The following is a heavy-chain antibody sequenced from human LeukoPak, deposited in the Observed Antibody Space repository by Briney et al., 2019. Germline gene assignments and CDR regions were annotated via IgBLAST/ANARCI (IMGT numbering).Heavy chain of an antibody. CDR3: ATRPPSGFPPYGMDV. D-gene: IGHD5-12*01. Sequence: ASVKVSCKVSGYTLTELSMRWVRQAPGKGLEWMGGFDPEDGETIYAQKFQGRVTMTEDTSTDTAYMELSSLRSEDTAVYYCATRPPSGFPPYGMDVWGKGTTVTVSS. V-gene: IGHV1-24*01. CDR1: GYTLTELS. CDR2: FDPEDGET. J-gene: IGHJ6*04.